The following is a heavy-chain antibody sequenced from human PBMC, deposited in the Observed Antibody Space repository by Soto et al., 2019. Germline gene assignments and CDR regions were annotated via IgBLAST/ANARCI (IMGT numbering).Heavy chain of an antibody. CDR1: GDSISRGAYY. CDR3: AAHKTPTYYDILTGYSPYYYYYGMDV. Sequence: SETLSLTCTVSGDSISRGAYYWTWIRQHPGKGLEWIGYIYYSGSTNYNPSLKSRVTISVDTSKNQFSLKLSSVTAADTAVYYCAAHKTPTYYDILTGYSPYYYYYGMDVWGQGTTVTVSS. J-gene: IGHJ6*02. D-gene: IGHD3-9*01. V-gene: IGHV4-61*08. CDR2: IYYSGST.